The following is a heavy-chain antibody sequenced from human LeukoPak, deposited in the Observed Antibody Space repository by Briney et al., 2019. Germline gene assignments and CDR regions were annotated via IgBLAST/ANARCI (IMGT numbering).Heavy chain of an antibody. J-gene: IGHJ3*02. CDR1: RYTFTSYY. V-gene: IGHV1-46*01. D-gene: IGHD3-22*01. CDR2: INPSGGST. Sequence: ASVKVSCKASRYTFTSYYMHWVRQAPGQGLEWMGIINPSGGSTSYAQKFQGRVTMTRDTSTSTVYMELSSLRSEDTAVYYCARVKPNYYDSSAYGTFDICGQGTMVTVSS. CDR3: ARVKPNYYDSSAYGTFDI.